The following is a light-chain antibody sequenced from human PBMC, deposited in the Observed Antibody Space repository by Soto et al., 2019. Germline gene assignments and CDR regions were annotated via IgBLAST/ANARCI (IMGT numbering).Light chain of an antibody. CDR2: GAS. Sequence: EIVLTQSPGTLSLSPGERATLSCRASQSVSSSYLAWYQQKPGQAPRLLIYGASSRATGIPDRFSGSGSGTDFTLTISRLEPEDFAVYHCQQYGRSPPTFGQGTKLEIK. CDR1: QSVSSSY. V-gene: IGKV3-20*01. J-gene: IGKJ1*01. CDR3: QQYGRSPPT.